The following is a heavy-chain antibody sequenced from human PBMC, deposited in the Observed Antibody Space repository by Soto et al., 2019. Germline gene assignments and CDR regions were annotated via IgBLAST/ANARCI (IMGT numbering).Heavy chain of an antibody. J-gene: IGHJ4*02. CDR1: GGSISSYY. D-gene: IGHD4-17*01. CDR2: VHYSGTT. Sequence: SETLSLTCTVSGGSISSYYWRWIRRSPGRGLEWIGYVHYSGTTNYNPSPKSRVAMSLDSSKRQFSLTLNSVTAADTAVYYCARGTALIYGDYPGAGYFDFWGQGIQVTV. V-gene: IGHV4-59*01. CDR3: ARGTALIYGDYPGAGYFDF.